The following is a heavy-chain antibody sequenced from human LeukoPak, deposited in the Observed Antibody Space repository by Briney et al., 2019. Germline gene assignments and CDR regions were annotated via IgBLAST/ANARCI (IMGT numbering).Heavy chain of an antibody. J-gene: IGHJ4*02. CDR3: ARRLVPAARALDC. CDR2: ISSSSSTI. D-gene: IGHD2-2*01. V-gene: IGHV3-48*01. Sequence: PGGSLRLSCAASGFTFSSYSMNWVRQAPGKGLEWVSYISSSSSTIYYADSVKGRFTISRDNAKNSLYLQMNSLRAEDTAVYYCARRLVPAARALDCWGQGTLVTVSS. CDR1: GFTFSSYS.